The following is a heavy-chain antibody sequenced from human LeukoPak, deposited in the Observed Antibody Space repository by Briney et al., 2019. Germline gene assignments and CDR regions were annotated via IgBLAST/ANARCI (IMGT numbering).Heavy chain of an antibody. Sequence: PGGSLRLSCATSGFTFSSYAIHWVRQAPGRGLQYVSAISNNGGNTYYANSVKGRFTISRDNSKNTLYLQMGSLRTEDTAVYYCARGLWELLDSPFAYWGQGTLATVSS. CDR2: ISNNGGNT. CDR1: GFTFSSYA. J-gene: IGHJ4*02. V-gene: IGHV3-64*01. CDR3: ARGLWELLDSPFAY. D-gene: IGHD1-26*01.